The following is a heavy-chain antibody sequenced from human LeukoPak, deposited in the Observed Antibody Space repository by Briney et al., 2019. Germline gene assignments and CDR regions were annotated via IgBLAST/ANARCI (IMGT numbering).Heavy chain of an antibody. CDR2: IRYDGSNK. CDR3: AKVGDHFDSTGYYNL. D-gene: IGHD3-22*01. Sequence: GGSLRLSCAASGFTFSSYGMHWVRQAPGKGLEWVAFIRYDGSNKDYADSVKGRFTISRDNSKNTLYLQMNSLRPEDTAVYYCAKVGDHFDSTGYYNLWGQGTLVTVSS. CDR1: GFTFSSYG. J-gene: IGHJ5*02. V-gene: IGHV3-30*02.